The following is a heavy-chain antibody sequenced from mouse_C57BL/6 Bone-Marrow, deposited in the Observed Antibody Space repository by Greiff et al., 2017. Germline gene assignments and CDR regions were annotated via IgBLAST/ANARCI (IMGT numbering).Heavy chain of an antibody. CDR1: GYTFTSYG. J-gene: IGHJ2*01. Sequence: QVQLKESGAELARPGASVKLSCKASGYTFTSYGISWVKQRTGQGLEWIGEIYPRSGNTYYNEKFKGKATLTADKSSSTAYMELRSLTSEDSAVYFCARKDYSNYFDYWGQGTTLTVSS. CDR2: IYPRSGNT. D-gene: IGHD2-5*01. V-gene: IGHV1-81*01. CDR3: ARKDYSNYFDY.